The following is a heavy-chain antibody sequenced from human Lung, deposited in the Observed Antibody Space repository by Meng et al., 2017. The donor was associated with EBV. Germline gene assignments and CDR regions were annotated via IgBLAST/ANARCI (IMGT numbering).Heavy chain of an antibody. CDR3: ARDRVASSDILTGHLLLEY. Sequence: QVELVQSGAEAKKPGSSVKVSCTSSGGTFRNYGISWVRQAPGQGLEWMGVIIPTFGTTHFAQKFQGRVTITADESTSTAYMELSSLRSEDTALYYCARDRVASSDILTGHLLLEYWGQGTLVTVSS. CDR2: IIPTFGTT. J-gene: IGHJ4*02. D-gene: IGHD3-9*01. CDR1: GGTFRNYG. V-gene: IGHV1-69*01.